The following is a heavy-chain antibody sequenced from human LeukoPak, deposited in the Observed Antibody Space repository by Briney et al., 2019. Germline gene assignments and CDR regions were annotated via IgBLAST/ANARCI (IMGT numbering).Heavy chain of an antibody. Sequence: ASVKVSCKASGYTFTGYYMHWVRQAPGQGLEWMGWINPNSGNTGYAQKFQGRVTITRNTSISTAYMELSSLRSEDTAVYYCARARIVGATPYYYYMDVWGKGTTVTVSS. D-gene: IGHD1-26*01. V-gene: IGHV1-8*03. CDR3: ARARIVGATPYYYYMDV. CDR1: GYTFTGYY. CDR2: INPNSGNT. J-gene: IGHJ6*03.